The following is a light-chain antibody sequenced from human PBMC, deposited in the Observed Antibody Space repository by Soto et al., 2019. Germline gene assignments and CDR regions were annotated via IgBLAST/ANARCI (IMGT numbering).Light chain of an antibody. Sequence: EIVLTQSPGTLSLSPGERATLSCRASQSVSDNYVAWYQQKPGQAPRLLIYGASSMDTGIPDRFSGSGSGTDFTLTISSLEAEDFAVYYCQQYSRSPITFGPGTKVDIK. J-gene: IGKJ3*01. V-gene: IGKV3-20*01. CDR1: QSVSDNY. CDR3: QQYSRSPIT. CDR2: GAS.